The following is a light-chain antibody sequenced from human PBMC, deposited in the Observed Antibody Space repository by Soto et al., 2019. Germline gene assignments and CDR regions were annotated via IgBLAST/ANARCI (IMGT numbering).Light chain of an antibody. CDR3: QQSYSTPPT. CDR1: QSIGNY. V-gene: IGKV1-39*01. CDR2: GAS. J-gene: IGKJ3*01. Sequence: DIQMTQSPSSLSASVGDRVTITCRAGQSIGNYLNWYQQKPGKAPKLLIYGASTLQSGVTSRFSGSVSGTDFTLTISSLLPEDFATNYCQQSYSTPPTCGPGTKVDIK.